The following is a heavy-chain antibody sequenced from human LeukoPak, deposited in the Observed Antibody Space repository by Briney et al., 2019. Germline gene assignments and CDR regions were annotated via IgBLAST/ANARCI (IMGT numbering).Heavy chain of an antibody. J-gene: IGHJ2*01. CDR3: ARDAPGDGDYVGWYFDL. CDR2: IIPIFGTA. CDR1: GGTFSSYA. Sequence: SVKVSCKASGGTFSSYAISWVRQAPGQGLEWMGRIIPIFGTANYAQKFQGRVTITTDESTSTAYMQLSSLRSEATAVYYCARDAPGDGDYVGWYFDLWGRGTLVTVSS. V-gene: IGHV1-69*05. D-gene: IGHD4-17*01.